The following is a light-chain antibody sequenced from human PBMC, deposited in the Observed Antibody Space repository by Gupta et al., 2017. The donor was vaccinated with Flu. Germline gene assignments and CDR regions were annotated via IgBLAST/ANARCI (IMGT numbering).Light chain of an antibody. Sequence: QSVLTQPPSASGTPGQRVIISCSGTLSNIGSNSVFWYQQVPGAAPRLLLYRSFQRPSGVPDRFSGSKSDTSASLAIDGLRSEEEADYYCATWDDTISAWVFGEGTKVTVL. CDR1: LSNIGSNS. CDR3: ATWDDTISAWV. V-gene: IGLV1-47*01. CDR2: RSF. J-gene: IGLJ3*02.